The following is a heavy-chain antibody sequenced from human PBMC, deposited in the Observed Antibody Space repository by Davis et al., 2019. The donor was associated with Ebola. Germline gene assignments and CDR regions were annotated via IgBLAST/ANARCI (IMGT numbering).Heavy chain of an antibody. J-gene: IGHJ6*02. CDR1: GYTFTSYD. Sequence: AASVKVSCKASGYTFTSYDINWVRQATGQGLEWMGWINTNTGNPTYAQGFTGRFVFSLDTSVSTAYLQISSLKAEDTAVYYCARDRHYYGMDVWGQGTTVTVSS. CDR3: ARDRHYYGMDV. CDR2: INTNTGNP. V-gene: IGHV7-4-1*02.